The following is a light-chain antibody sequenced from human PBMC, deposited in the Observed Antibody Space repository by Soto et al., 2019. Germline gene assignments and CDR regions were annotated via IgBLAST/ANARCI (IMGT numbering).Light chain of an antibody. CDR1: RSDVGRYNY. V-gene: IGLV2-14*01. CDR2: EVT. CDR3: SSYSTTSSPHVL. J-gene: IGLJ2*01. Sequence: QSVLTQPASVSLSPGQSITISCTGTRSDVGRYNYVSLYQQHPGKAPKLMIYEVTYRPSGVSARFSGSKSGNTASLTISGLQAEDEADYYCSSYSTTSSPHVLFGGGTKVTVL.